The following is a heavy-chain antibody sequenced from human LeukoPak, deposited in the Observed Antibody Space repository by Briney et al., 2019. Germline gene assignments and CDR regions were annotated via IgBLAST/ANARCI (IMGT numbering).Heavy chain of an antibody. CDR3: ATDLNY. CDR1: GFTFSSYP. CDR2: ITDSGGTT. J-gene: IGHJ4*02. V-gene: IGHV3-23*01. Sequence: GGSLRLSCAASGFTFSSYPMGWVRQAPGKGLEWVSGITDSGGTTYNADSVKGRFTISRDNSKTTLYLQMNNLKAEDTAVYYCATDLNYWGQGTLVTVSS.